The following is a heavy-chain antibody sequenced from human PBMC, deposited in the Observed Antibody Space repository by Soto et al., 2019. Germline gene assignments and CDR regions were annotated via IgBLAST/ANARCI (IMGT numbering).Heavy chain of an antibody. Sequence: QVQLQESGPGLVKPSETLSLTCTVSGGSISSYYWSWIRQPPGKGLEWIGYIHYSGSTNYNPFLKSRVTTSVDTSNDQFSLKLRSVTAADTAVYYCARERSGYPDYWGQGTLVTVSS. CDR2: IHYSGST. V-gene: IGHV4-59*01. CDR1: GGSISSYY. J-gene: IGHJ4*02. D-gene: IGHD3-22*01. CDR3: ARERSGYPDY.